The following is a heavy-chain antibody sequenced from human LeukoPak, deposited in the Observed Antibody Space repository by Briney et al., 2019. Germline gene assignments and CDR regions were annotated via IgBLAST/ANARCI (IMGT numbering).Heavy chain of an antibody. CDR2: IIPIFGTA. Sequence: ASVKVSCKASGGTFSSYAISWVRQAPGQGLEWMGGIIPIFGTANYAQKFQGRVTITADESTSTAYMELSSLRSEDTAVYYCATDPVAGIFDYWGQGTLVTVSS. J-gene: IGHJ4*02. V-gene: IGHV1-69*13. CDR3: ATDPVAGIFDY. CDR1: GGTFSSYA. D-gene: IGHD6-19*01.